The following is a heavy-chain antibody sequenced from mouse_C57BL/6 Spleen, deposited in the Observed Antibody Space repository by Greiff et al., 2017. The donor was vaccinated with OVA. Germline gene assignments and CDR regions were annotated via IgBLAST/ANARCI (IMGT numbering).Heavy chain of an antibody. J-gene: IGHJ3*01. V-gene: IGHV1-54*01. CDR1: GYAFTNYL. CDR2: INPGSGGT. D-gene: IGHD2-4*01. CDR3: ARPCDYDEEWFAY. Sequence: QVQLKQSGAELVRPGTSVKVSCKASGYAFTNYLIEWVKQRPGQGLEWIGVINPGSGGTNYNEKVKGKVTLTADKSSSTPYMQLSSLTSEDSAVYFCARPCDYDEEWFAYWGQGTLVTVSA.